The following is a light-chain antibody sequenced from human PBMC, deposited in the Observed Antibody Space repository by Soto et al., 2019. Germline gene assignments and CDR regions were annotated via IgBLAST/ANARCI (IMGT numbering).Light chain of an antibody. CDR3: QQRFRTPRT. CDR2: ASS. V-gene: IGKV1-39*01. Sequence: DIQMTQSPSSLSASVGDRVTITCRASQSVTTYLNWYQQKPGRAPKLLIYASSSLQSGVPSRFSCSGSGTDFTLSISNLQPEDFATYYCQQRFRTPRTFGQGTKLEIK. CDR1: QSVTTY. J-gene: IGKJ2*01.